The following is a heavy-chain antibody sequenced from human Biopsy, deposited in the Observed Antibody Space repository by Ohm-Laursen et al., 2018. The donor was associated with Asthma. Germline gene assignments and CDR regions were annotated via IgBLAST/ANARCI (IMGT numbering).Heavy chain of an antibody. V-gene: IGHV3-53*01. CDR1: GITFSTYS. J-gene: IGHJ4*02. Sequence: SLRLSCSASGITFSTYSMHWVRQAPGKGLEWVSVIYNDGRAYYADSVKGRFTVSRDNSKNTLFLQMHSLRAEDRAVYYCARGDSSNWSHYYFDYWGQGTLVTVSS. CDR3: ARGDSSNWSHYYFDY. CDR2: IYNDGRA. D-gene: IGHD3-22*01.